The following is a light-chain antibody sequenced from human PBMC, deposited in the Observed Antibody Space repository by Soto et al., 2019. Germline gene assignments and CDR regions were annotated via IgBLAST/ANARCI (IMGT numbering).Light chain of an antibody. CDR2: EVT. V-gene: IGLV2-14*01. Sequence: QSVLTQPASVSGSPGQSIAISCTGTSSDVGGYDYVSWYQQQPDKAPKLMIYEVTKRPSGVSNRFSGSKSGNTASLTISGLQSEDEADYYCSSHTSGSTQVFVTGTKVTVL. J-gene: IGLJ1*01. CDR3: SSHTSGSTQV. CDR1: SSDVGGYDY.